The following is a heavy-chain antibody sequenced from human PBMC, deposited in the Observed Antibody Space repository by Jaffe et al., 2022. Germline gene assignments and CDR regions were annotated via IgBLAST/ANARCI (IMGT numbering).Heavy chain of an antibody. CDR2: INHSGST. J-gene: IGHJ4*02. D-gene: IGHD3-9*01. Sequence: QVQLQQWGAGLLKPSETLSLTCAVYGGSFSGYYWSWIRQPPGKGLEWIGEINHSGSTNYNPSLKSRVTISVDTSKNQFSLKLSSVTAADTAVYYCARLGLGTYYDILTGYYRAYYFDYWGQGTLVTVSS. CDR1: GGSFSGYY. V-gene: IGHV4-34*01. CDR3: ARLGLGTYYDILTGYYRAYYFDY.